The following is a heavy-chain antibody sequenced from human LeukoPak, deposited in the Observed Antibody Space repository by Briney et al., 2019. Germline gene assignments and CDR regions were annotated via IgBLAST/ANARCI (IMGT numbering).Heavy chain of an antibody. CDR1: GYTFSSFS. V-gene: IGHV3-21*01. CDR2: ISVRSNYI. J-gene: IGHJ4*02. D-gene: IGHD3-22*01. CDR3: VRLRRNSDTSGYYYYYDF. Sequence: GGSLRLSRAASGYTFSSFSINWVRQAPGKGLEWVSSISVRSNYIYYADSVRGRFTISRDDARDSLYLQMNSLRAEDTAVYYCVRLRRNSDTSGYYYYYDFWGQGALVTVSS.